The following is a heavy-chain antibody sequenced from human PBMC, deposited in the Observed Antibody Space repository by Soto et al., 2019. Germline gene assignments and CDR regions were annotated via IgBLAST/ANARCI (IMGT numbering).Heavy chain of an antibody. J-gene: IGHJ6*02. D-gene: IGHD3-10*01. V-gene: IGHV4-34*01. Sequence: SETLSLTCAFYGGSFDDFYWSWVRQSPGKGLEWVGEISHDGGTNYSPSLASRVSISVDTSKNQFSLHLRSVTAADTGLYYCARGQLVWYGDLTPYHRDMDVWGQGTTVTVSS. CDR2: ISHDGGT. CDR1: GGSFDDFY. CDR3: ARGQLVWYGDLTPYHRDMDV.